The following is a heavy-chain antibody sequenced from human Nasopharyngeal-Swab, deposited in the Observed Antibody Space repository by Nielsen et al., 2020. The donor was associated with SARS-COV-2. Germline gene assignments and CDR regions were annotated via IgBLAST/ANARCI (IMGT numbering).Heavy chain of an antibody. CDR2: ISGSGGST. CDR3: ASPSSPGGY. Sequence: VRQAPGKGLEWVSAISGSGGSTYYADSVKGRFTISRDNAKNSLYLQMNSLRDEDTAVYYCASPSSPGGYWGQGTLVTASS. D-gene: IGHD6-6*01. J-gene: IGHJ4*02. V-gene: IGHV3-23*01.